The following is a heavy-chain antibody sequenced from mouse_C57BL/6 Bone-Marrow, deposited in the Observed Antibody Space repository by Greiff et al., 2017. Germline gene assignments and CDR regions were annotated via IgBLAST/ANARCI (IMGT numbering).Heavy chain of an antibody. CDR3: AREHRPHSFRY. Sequence: QVQLQQPGAELVMPGASVKLSCKASGYTFTSYWMHWVKQRPGQGLEWIGEIDPSDSYTNYNQKFKGKSTLTVDKSSSTAYMQLSSLTSEDSAVYYCAREHRPHSFRYGGRGTTRPVSS. J-gene: IGHJ2*01. CDR1: GYTFTSYW. V-gene: IGHV1-69*01. D-gene: IGHD3-2*02. CDR2: IDPSDSYT.